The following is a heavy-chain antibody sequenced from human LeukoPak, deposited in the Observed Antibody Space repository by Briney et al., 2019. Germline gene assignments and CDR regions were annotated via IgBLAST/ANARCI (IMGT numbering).Heavy chain of an antibody. CDR3: ARDGADYCSGGSCYGDAFDI. J-gene: IGHJ3*02. V-gene: IGHV3-7*01. D-gene: IGHD2-15*01. CDR2: IKQDGSEK. Sequence: GGSLRLSCAASGFTFSSYEMNWVRQAPGKGLEWVANIKQDGSEKYYVDSVKGRFTISRDNAKNSLYLQMNSLRAEDTAVYYCARDGADYCSGGSCYGDAFDIWGQGTMVTVSS. CDR1: GFTFSSYE.